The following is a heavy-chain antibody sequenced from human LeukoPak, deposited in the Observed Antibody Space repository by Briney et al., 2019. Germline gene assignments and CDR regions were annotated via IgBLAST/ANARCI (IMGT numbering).Heavy chain of an antibody. Sequence: GGSLRLSCTVSGLTFIAYSLIWVRQAPQKGMEWVSVISAREGATYYADSVRGRFTISRDNSRNTVYLQMNSLRAEDTAVYYCANYDYVWGSHRHFEYWGQGTLVTVSS. CDR1: GLTFIAYS. CDR3: ANYDYVWGSHRHFEY. J-gene: IGHJ4*02. D-gene: IGHD3-16*02. CDR2: ISAREGAT. V-gene: IGHV3-23*01.